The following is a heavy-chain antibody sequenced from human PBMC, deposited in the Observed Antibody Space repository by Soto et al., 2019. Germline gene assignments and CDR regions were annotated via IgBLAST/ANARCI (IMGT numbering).Heavy chain of an antibody. CDR2: IYYSGST. CDR1: GGSISSYY. D-gene: IGHD2-2*01. CDR3: ARVPAY. Sequence: SETLSLTCTVSGGSISSYYWSWIRQPPGKGLEWIGYIYYSGSTNYNPSLKSRVTISVDTSKNQFSLKLSSVTAADTAVYYRARVPAYWGQGTLVTVSS. J-gene: IGHJ4*02. V-gene: IGHV4-59*12.